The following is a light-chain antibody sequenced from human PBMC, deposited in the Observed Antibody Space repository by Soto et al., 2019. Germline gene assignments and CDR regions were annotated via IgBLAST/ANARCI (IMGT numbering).Light chain of an antibody. CDR1: QSVSSY. Sequence: EIVLTQSPATLSLSPGERATLSCRARQSVSSYLAWYQQKPGQAPRLLIYDASNRATGIPARFSGSGSGTDFTLTTSSLEPEDFAVYYCQQRSNWTFGQGTKVEIK. CDR3: QQRSNWT. CDR2: DAS. J-gene: IGKJ1*01. V-gene: IGKV3-11*01.